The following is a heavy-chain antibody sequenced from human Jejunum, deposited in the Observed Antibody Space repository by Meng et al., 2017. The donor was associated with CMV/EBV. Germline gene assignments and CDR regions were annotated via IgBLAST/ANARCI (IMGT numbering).Heavy chain of an antibody. CDR1: YA. V-gene: IGHV3-23*03. CDR3: ARWSQWYYDIYTGYNFYGMDV. Sequence: YAIAWVRQAPGKGLEWVSVINSGGSDTKYADSVKGRFTISRDNSKNTVYLQMNSLRAEDTAVYYCARWSQWYYDIYTGYNFYGMDVWGQGTTVTVSS. CDR2: INSGGSDT. J-gene: IGHJ6*02. D-gene: IGHD3-9*01.